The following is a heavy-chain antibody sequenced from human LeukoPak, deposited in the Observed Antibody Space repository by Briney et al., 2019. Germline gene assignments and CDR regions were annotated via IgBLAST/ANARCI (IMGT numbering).Heavy chain of an antibody. CDR2: INPISSGT. V-gene: IGHV1-2*06. CDR1: GYTFTGYY. Sequence: ASVKVSCKASGYTFTGYYLHWVRQAPGQGLEWMGRINPISSGTNYAQKFQGRATMTRDTSISTAYMELSGLTSDDTAVYYCVRDVTAGNYYFYSGMYVWGQGTTVTVSS. CDR3: VRDVTAGNYYFYSGMYV. J-gene: IGHJ6*02. D-gene: IGHD6-19*01.